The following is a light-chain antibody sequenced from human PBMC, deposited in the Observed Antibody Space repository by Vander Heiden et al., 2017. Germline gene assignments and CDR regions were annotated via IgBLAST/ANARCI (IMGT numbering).Light chain of an antibody. CDR1: SSNIGDNY. CDR2: ENN. CDR3: GTWDSSLSSGV. J-gene: IGLJ1*01. Sequence: QSVLTQPPSVSAAPGQKVTISCSGSSSNIGDNYVSSHQQLPGTAPKVLIFENNRRPSGIPDRFSGSKSGTSATLGITGLQTGDEAEYYCGTWDSSLSSGVFGSGTKVTVL. V-gene: IGLV1-51*01.